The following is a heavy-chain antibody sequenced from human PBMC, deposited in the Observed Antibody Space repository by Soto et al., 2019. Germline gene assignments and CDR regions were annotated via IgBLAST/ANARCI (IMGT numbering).Heavy chain of an antibody. CDR2: IYYSGST. J-gene: IGHJ5*02. V-gene: IGHV4-59*08. D-gene: IGHD2-2*01. Sequence: SETLSLTCIVSGGSISRYYWRWIRHPPGKGLEWIGYIYYSGSTNYTPSLKSRVTISVDTSTNQFSLKLSCVTAADTSVYYCASSTRASYRWFDPWGQGTLVIVSS. CDR1: GGSISRYY. CDR3: ASSTRASYRWFDP.